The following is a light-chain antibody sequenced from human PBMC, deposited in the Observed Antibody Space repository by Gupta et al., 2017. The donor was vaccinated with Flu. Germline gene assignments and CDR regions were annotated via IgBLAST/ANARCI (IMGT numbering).Light chain of an antibody. CDR1: QSISSY. Sequence: DIQMTQSPSSLSASVGDRVTITCRASQSISSYLNWYQQKPGKAPKLLIYAASSLQSGVPSRFSGSGSGTDFTLTISSRQPEDFATYYCQQSDSNPLFTFGPGTKVDIK. J-gene: IGKJ3*01. CDR2: AAS. V-gene: IGKV1-39*01. CDR3: QQSDSNPLFT.